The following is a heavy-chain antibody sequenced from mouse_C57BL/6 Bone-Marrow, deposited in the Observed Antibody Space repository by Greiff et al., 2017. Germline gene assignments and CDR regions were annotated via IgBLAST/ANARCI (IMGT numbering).Heavy chain of an antibody. CDR1: GFNIKDDY. D-gene: IGHD2-5*01. J-gene: IGHJ2*01. CDR2: IDPGNGDT. CDR3: TFYSNYYFDY. Sequence: VQLQQSGAELVRPGASVKLSCTASGFNIKDDYMHWVKQRPEQGLEWIGWIDPGNGDTEYASKFQGKATITADTSSNTAYLQLSSLTSEDTAVYYCTFYSNYYFDYWGRGTTLTVSS. V-gene: IGHV14-4*01.